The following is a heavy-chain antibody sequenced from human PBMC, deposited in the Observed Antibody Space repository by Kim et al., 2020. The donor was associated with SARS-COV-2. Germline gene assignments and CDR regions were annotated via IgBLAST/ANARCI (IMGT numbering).Heavy chain of an antibody. J-gene: IGHJ6*02. CDR1: GFTFSSYA. Sequence: GGSLRLSCAASGFTFSSYAMSWVRQAPGKGLEWVSAISGSGGSTYYADSVKGRFTISRDNSKNTLYLQMNSLRAEDTAVYYCAKVQLRGTVTQDYYYYYGMDVWGQGTTVTVSS. CDR3: AKVQLRGTVTQDYYYYYGMDV. V-gene: IGHV3-23*01. CDR2: ISGSGGST. D-gene: IGHD4-17*01.